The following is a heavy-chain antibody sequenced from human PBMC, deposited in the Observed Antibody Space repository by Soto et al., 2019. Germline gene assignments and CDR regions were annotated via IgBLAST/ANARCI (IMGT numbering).Heavy chain of an antibody. J-gene: IGHJ5*02. Sequence: PSETLSLTCTVSGGSISSSSYYWGWIRQPPGKGMEWIGSIYYSGSTYYNPSLKSRVTISVDTSKNQFSLKLSSVTAADTAVYYCARQNTDYSPLCWFDPWGQGTLVTVSS. D-gene: IGHD2-15*01. CDR2: IYYSGST. CDR3: ARQNTDYSPLCWFDP. V-gene: IGHV4-39*01. CDR1: GGSISSSSYY.